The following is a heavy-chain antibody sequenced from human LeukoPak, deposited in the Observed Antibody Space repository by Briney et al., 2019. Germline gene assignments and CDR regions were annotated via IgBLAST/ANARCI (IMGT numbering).Heavy chain of an antibody. V-gene: IGHV3-23*01. CDR2: ISGSGGST. J-gene: IGHJ4*02. Sequence: PGGSLRLSCAASGFTFSSYAMSWVRQAPGKGLEWVSAISGSGGSTYYADSVKGRSTISRDNSKNTLYLQMNSLRAEDTAVYYCAKGLAAAGTFDYWGQGTLVTVSS. D-gene: IGHD6-13*01. CDR1: GFTFSSYA. CDR3: AKGLAAAGTFDY.